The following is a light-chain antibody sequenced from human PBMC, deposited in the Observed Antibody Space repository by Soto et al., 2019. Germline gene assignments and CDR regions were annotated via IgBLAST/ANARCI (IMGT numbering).Light chain of an antibody. V-gene: IGKV3-11*01. CDR2: DAS. CDR1: QSVSSY. Sequence: EIVLTQSPATLSLSPGERATLSCRASQSVSSYLAWYQQKPGQAPRLLIYDASNRATGIPARFSGSGSGTDLTLTISRIEHEDIAVYYCQKSTNWITFGQGTKLEIK. J-gene: IGKJ5*01. CDR3: QKSTNWIT.